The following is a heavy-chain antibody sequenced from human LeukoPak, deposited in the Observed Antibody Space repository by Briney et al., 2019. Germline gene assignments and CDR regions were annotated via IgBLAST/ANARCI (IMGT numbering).Heavy chain of an antibody. J-gene: IGHJ3*02. CDR2: INHSGST. CDR3: ARGIAAGYDAFDI. CDR1: GGSFSGYY. V-gene: IGHV4-34*01. Sequence: SETLSLTCAVYGGSFSGYYWSWIRQPPGKGLEWIGEINHSGSTNYNPSLKSRVTMSVDTSKNQFSLKLSSVTAADTAVYYCARGIAAGYDAFDIWGQGTMVTVSS. D-gene: IGHD6-25*01.